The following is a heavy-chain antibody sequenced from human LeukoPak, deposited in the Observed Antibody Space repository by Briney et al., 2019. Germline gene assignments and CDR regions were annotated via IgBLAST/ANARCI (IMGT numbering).Heavy chain of an antibody. J-gene: IGHJ4*02. CDR3: AGGWFYRDYFEY. CDR2: ISSSSTI. D-gene: IGHD3-10*01. Sequence: GGSLRLSCAASGFTFSSYSMNWVRQAPGKGLEWVSYISSSSTIYYADSAKGRFPISRDNSKNTLYLQMNSLRAEDTAVYYCAGGWFYRDYFEYWGQGTLVTVSS. CDR1: GFTFSSYS. V-gene: IGHV3-48*01.